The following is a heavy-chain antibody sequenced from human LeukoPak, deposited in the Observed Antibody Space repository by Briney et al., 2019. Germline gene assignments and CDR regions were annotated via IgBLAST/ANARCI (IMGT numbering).Heavy chain of an antibody. Sequence: SETLSLTCTVSGGSVSSSSYHWGWIRQPPGKGLEWIGSIYYSGNTYYNPSLKSRVTISVDTSKNQFSLKLSSVTAADTAVFYCARLSNGVPADYWGQGTLVTVAS. CDR3: ARLSNGVPADY. V-gene: IGHV4-39*01. D-gene: IGHD2-8*01. CDR2: IYYSGNT. CDR1: GGSVSSSSYH. J-gene: IGHJ4*02.